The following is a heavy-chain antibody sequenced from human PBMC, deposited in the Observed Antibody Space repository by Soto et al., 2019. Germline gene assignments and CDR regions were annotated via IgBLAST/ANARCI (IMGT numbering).Heavy chain of an antibody. V-gene: IGHV3-43D*03. J-gene: IGHJ6*02. CDR1: GFTFDDYA. CDR2: ISWDGGST. CDR3: AKDAGSLTIFGVPHHGVYYYGMDV. D-gene: IGHD3-3*01. Sequence: GGSLRLSCAASGFTFDDYAMHWVRQAPGKGLEWVSLISWDGGSTYYADSVKGRFTISRDNSKNSLYLQMNSLRAEDTALYYCAKDAGSLTIFGVPHHGVYYYGMDVWGQGTTVTVSS.